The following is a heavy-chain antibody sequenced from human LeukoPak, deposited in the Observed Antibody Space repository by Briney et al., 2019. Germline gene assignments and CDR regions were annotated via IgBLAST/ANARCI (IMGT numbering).Heavy chain of an antibody. D-gene: IGHD3-16*02. CDR2: IYRDGSS. CDR3: ARGTAGGVINWGIDY. J-gene: IGHJ4*02. V-gene: IGHV3-66*01. CDR1: GFTVSSNY. Sequence: GGSLRLSCTAPGFTVSSNYMTWVRQAPGKGLEWVSFIYRDGSSYYTDSVQDRFTMSRDNSKNTLYLQMNSLRAEDTAVYYCARGTAGGVINWGIDYWGQGTLVTVSS.